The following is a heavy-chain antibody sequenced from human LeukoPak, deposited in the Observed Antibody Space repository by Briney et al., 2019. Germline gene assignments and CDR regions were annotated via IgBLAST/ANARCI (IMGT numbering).Heavy chain of an antibody. CDR1: GGSISSGDYY. CDR3: ARQLTYYYDSSGYISPYFDY. CDR2: IYYRGST. Sequence: PSETLSLTCTVSGGSISSGDYYWSWIRQPPGKGLEWIGYIYYRGSTYYNPSLKSRVTISVDTSKNQFSLKLSSVTAADTAVYYCARQLTYYYDSSGYISPYFDYWGQGTLVTVSS. D-gene: IGHD3-22*01. J-gene: IGHJ4*02. V-gene: IGHV4-30-4*01.